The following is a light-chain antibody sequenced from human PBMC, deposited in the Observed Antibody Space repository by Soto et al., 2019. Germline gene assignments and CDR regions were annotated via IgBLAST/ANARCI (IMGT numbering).Light chain of an antibody. CDR3: QQYNSYSVNA. J-gene: IGKJ2*01. CDR2: DAS. V-gene: IGKV1-5*01. CDR1: QRISGW. Sequence: DIQMTQSPYALSPPVGDRVSITCRASQRISGWLAWYQQKPGKAPKLLIYDASSLESGVPSRFSGSGSGTEFSLTISRLQPDDFATYYCQQYNSYSVNAFGQGTKLEIK.